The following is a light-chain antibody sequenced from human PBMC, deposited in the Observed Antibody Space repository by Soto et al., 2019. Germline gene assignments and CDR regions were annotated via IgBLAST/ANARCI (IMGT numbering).Light chain of an antibody. V-gene: IGLV2-11*01. J-gene: IGLJ3*02. Sequence: QSVLTQPRSVSGSPGQSVTISCTGTSSDVGAYNYVSWYQHHPGKAPKLVIYDVTKRPSGVPDRFAGSKSGNTASLTISGLQAEDEADYYCCSYAGSSLWVFGGGTKLT. CDR1: SSDVGAYNY. CDR3: CSYAGSSLWV. CDR2: DVT.